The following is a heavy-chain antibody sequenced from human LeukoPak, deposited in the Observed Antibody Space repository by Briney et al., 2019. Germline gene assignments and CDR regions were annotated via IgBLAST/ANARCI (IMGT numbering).Heavy chain of an antibody. CDR1: GFTFSSYW. CDR3: ARGRLLVRFLEWLSPGAFDI. Sequence: GGSLRLSCAASGFTFSSYWMSWVRQAPGKGLEWVANIKQDGGEKYYVDSEKGRFTISRDNAKNSLYLQMNSLRAEDTAVYYCARGRLLVRFLEWLSPGAFDIWGQGTMVTVSS. V-gene: IGHV3-7*01. D-gene: IGHD3-3*01. CDR2: IKQDGGEK. J-gene: IGHJ3*02.